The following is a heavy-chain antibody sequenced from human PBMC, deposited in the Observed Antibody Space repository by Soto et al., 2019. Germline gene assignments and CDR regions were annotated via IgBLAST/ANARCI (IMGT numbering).Heavy chain of an antibody. J-gene: IGHJ4*02. CDR1: GYTFTSYY. D-gene: IGHD2-15*01. V-gene: IGHV1-46*01. CDR3: ARGYCSGGSCYSQFDY. CDR2: FHPNGGSR. Sequence: ASVKVSCKASGYTFTSYYMHWVRQAPGQGLEWMGIFHPNGGSRTYAQKFQGRVTITTDESTSTAYMELSSLRSEDTAVYYCARGYCSGGSCYSQFDYWGQGTLVTVSS.